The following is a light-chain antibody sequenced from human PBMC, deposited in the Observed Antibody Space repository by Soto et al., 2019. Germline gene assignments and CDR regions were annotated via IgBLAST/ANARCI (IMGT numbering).Light chain of an antibody. Sequence: IQMTQSPSTLSASVRDRVTITCRASQSISTWLAWYQLKPGKAPKLLMYRAADLESGVPSRFRGSGSGTEFTLTITRLQIDDFATYYCQQYDSFPYTFGQGTKVDIK. CDR2: RAA. CDR3: QQYDSFPYT. V-gene: IGKV1-5*03. CDR1: QSISTW. J-gene: IGKJ2*01.